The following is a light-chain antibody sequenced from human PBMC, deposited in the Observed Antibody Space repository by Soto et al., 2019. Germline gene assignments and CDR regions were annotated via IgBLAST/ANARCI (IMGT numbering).Light chain of an antibody. CDR3: QQRSNWPPS. V-gene: IGKV3-11*01. J-gene: IGKJ5*01. CDR2: DAS. CDR1: QSVSTY. Sequence: DIVLTQSPATLSLSPGGRATLFCRASQSVSTYLAWYQQKSGQPPRLLIYDASNRATGIPARFSGSGSGTDFTLTISSLEPEDFAVYYCQQRSNWPPSFGQGTRLEIK.